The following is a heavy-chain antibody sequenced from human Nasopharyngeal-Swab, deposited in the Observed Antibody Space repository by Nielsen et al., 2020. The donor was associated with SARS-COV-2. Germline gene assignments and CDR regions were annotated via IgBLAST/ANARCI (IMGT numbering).Heavy chain of an antibody. Sequence: WIRQPPGKGLEWGANIKQDGSEKYYVDSVKGRFTISRDNAKNSLYLQMNSLRAEDTAVYYCASLGYCSSTSCTLRYYYYYGMDVWGQGTTVTVSS. J-gene: IGHJ6*02. CDR2: IKQDGSEK. V-gene: IGHV3-7*01. CDR3: ASLGYCSSTSCTLRYYYYYGMDV. D-gene: IGHD2-2*01.